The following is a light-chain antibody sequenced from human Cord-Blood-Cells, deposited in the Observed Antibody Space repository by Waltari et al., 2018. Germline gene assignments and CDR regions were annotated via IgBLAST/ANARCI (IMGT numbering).Light chain of an antibody. Sequence: EIVLTQSPSTLSLSPRETATLSCRASQSVSSSYLAWYQQKPGQAPRLLIYGASSRATGIPDRFSGSGSGTDFTLTISRLEPDDYAVYYCQQYGSSPTFGQGTKLEIK. V-gene: IGKV3-20*01. J-gene: IGKJ2*01. CDR1: QSVSSSY. CDR3: QQYGSSPT. CDR2: GAS.